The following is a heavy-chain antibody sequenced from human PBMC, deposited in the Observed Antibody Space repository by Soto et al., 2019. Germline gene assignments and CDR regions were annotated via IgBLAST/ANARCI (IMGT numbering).Heavy chain of an antibody. CDR3: ARMSSAGTLNWFDP. J-gene: IGHJ5*02. CDR1: GYTFVNFD. CDR2: MNPGSGQT. Sequence: ASVKVSCKASGYTFVNFDSSWVRQAAGQGLEWLGWMNPGSGQTGYASKFQGRVAMTRDASTGTSHLELSSLTSGDKAVYYCARMSSAGTLNWFDPWGQRTLVALSS. V-gene: IGHV1-8*01. D-gene: IGHD6-13*01.